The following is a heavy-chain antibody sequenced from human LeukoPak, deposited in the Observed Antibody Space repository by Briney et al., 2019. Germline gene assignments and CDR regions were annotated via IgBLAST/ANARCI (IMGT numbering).Heavy chain of an antibody. D-gene: IGHD3-3*01. CDR2: IYYSGST. CDR3: ARQGYYDFWSGQHDY. V-gene: IGHV4-39*01. CDR1: GGSISSSSYY. Sequence: SETLSLTCTVSGGSISSSSYYWGWIRQPPGKGLEWIGSIYYSGSTYYNPSLKSRVTISVDTSENQFSLKLSSVTAADTAVYYCARQGYYDFWSGQHDYWGQGTLVTVSS. J-gene: IGHJ4*02.